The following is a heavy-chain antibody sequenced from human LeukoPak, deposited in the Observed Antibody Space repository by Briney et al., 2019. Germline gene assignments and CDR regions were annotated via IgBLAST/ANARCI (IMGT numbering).Heavy chain of an antibody. J-gene: IGHJ4*02. CDR3: ARRGADGWGFFDY. V-gene: IGHV3-23*01. CDR2: ISESADRT. Sequence: PGGSLRLSCAASGFTISTYVMNWVRQAPGKGLEWVSSISESADRTLYADSVKGRFTISRDNSKNTIHLEMSSLRVEDTAVYYCARRGADGWGFFDYWGQGILVTVSS. CDR1: GFTISTYV. D-gene: IGHD5-24*01.